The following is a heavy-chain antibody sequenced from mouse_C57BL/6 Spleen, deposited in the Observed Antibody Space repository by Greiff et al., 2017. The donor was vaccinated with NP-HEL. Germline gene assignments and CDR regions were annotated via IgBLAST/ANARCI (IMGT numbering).Heavy chain of an antibody. CDR2: IYPGSGST. D-gene: IGHD1-1*01. Sequence: VQLQQPGAELVKPGASVKMSCKASGYTFTSYWITWVKQRPGQGLEWIGDIYPGSGSTNYNEKFKSKATLTVDTSSSTAYMQLSSLTSEDSAVYYCARNYYGSSYDDFDYWGQGTTLTVSS. J-gene: IGHJ2*01. CDR1: GYTFTSYW. V-gene: IGHV1-55*01. CDR3: ARNYYGSSYDDFDY.